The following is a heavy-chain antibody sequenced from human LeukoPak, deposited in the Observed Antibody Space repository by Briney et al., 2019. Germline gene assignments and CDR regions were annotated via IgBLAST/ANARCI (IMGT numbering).Heavy chain of an antibody. Sequence: GGSLRLSCAASGFTFSSYAMSWVRQAPGKGLEWVSAISGSGGSTYYADSVKGRFTISRDNSKNTVYLQMNSLRAEDTAVYYCAKAQYDFWSGYYYFDYWGQGTLVTVSS. D-gene: IGHD3-3*01. V-gene: IGHV3-23*01. CDR1: GFTFSSYA. CDR3: AKAQYDFWSGYYYFDY. CDR2: ISGSGGST. J-gene: IGHJ4*02.